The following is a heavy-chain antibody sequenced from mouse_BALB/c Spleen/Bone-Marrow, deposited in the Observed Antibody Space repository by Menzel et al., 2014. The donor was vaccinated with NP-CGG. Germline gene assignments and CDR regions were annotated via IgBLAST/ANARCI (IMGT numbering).Heavy chain of an antibody. J-gene: IGHJ4*01. V-gene: IGHV1-80*01. Sequence: VQLQQSGAELVRPGSSVKISCKSSGYSFSNYWMNWMKQRPGTGIEWIGQIYTGDGDTNYNGKFKGKATLTADKSSSSVFMQLSSLTSEDSAVYFCASRGDYSYAMDYWGQGTSVTVSS. CDR3: ASRGDYSYAMDY. CDR1: GYSFSNYW. CDR2: IYTGDGDT. D-gene: IGHD1-1*01.